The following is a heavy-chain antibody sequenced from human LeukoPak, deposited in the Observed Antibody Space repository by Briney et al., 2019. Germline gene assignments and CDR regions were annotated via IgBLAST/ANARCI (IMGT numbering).Heavy chain of an antibody. CDR2: IIPILGIA. J-gene: IGHJ3*02. Sequence: SVKVSCKASGGTFSSYAISWVRQAPGQGLEWMGRIIPILGIANYAQKFQGRVTITADKSTSTAYMELSSLRSEDTAVYYCAHNHPTGYCSSTSCPERAFDIWGQGTMVTVSS. D-gene: IGHD2-2*01. V-gene: IGHV1-69*04. CDR3: AHNHPTGYCSSTSCPERAFDI. CDR1: GGTFSSYA.